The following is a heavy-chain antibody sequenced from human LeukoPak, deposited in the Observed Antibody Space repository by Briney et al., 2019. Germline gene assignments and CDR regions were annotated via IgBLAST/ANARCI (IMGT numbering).Heavy chain of an antibody. D-gene: IGHD3-10*01. Sequence: KPGGSLRLSCAASGFTFSSYEMNWVRQAPGKGLEWVSYISSSGSTIYYADSVKGRFAISRDNAKNSLYLQMNSLRAEDTAVYYCARGRGEGYYYYMDVWGKGTTVTISS. J-gene: IGHJ6*03. CDR1: GFTFSSYE. CDR2: ISSSGSTI. CDR3: ARGRGEGYYYYMDV. V-gene: IGHV3-48*03.